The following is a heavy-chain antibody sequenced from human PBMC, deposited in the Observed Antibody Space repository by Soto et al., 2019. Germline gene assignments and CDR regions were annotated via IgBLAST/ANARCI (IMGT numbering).Heavy chain of an antibody. Sequence: ASETLSLTCTVSGGSLDSGSYYWSWIRQPPGKALEWIGYIYYSGNTNYNPSLKSRVTISVDTSKNQFSLKLSSVTAADTAVYYCARGPLEWNYCFLFWARGTLVTVSS. CDR2: IYYSGNT. J-gene: IGHJ4*02. CDR3: ARGPLEWNYCFLF. D-gene: IGHD3-3*01. V-gene: IGHV4-61*01. CDR1: GGSLDSGSYY.